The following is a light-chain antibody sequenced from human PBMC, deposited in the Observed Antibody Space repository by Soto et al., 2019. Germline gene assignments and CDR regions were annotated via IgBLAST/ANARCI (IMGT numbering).Light chain of an antibody. CDR3: QQRSNWPPLT. V-gene: IGKV3-11*01. J-gene: IGKJ4*01. Sequence: EIVLTQSPGTLSLSPGESAPLSCRASQSVSSYLAWYQQKPGQAPRLLIYDASNRATGIPARFSGSGSGTDFTLTISSLEPEDFAVYYCQQRSNWPPLTFGGGTKVDIK. CDR2: DAS. CDR1: QSVSSY.